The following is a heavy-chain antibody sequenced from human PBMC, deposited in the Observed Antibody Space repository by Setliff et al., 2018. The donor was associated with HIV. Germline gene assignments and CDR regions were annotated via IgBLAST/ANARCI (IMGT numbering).Heavy chain of an antibody. CDR3: AREQGDYYGSGSYDY. CDR1: GFAFTSYD. J-gene: IGHJ4*02. D-gene: IGHD3-10*01. Sequence: ASVKVSCKTSGFAFTSYDINWVRQAAGQGLEWMGWMNPNSGNTGYAQKFQGRVTISRNTSISTAYMELSSLRSEDTAVYYCAREQGDYYGSGSYDYWGQGTLVTVSS. V-gene: IGHV1-8*03. CDR2: MNPNSGNT.